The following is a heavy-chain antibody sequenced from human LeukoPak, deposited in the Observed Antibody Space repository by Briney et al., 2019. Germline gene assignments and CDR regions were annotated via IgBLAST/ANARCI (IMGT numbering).Heavy chain of an antibody. CDR1: GFTFSSYT. Sequence: PGGSLRLSCAASGFTFSSYTMTWVRQAPGKALEWVSSISSTTSYIYYADSVKGRFTVSRDNAKSSLYLQMNSLRAEDTAVYYCARTTAMAGFDYWGQGTLVTVSS. J-gene: IGHJ4*02. D-gene: IGHD6-19*01. V-gene: IGHV3-21*01. CDR2: ISSTTSYI. CDR3: ARTTAMAGFDY.